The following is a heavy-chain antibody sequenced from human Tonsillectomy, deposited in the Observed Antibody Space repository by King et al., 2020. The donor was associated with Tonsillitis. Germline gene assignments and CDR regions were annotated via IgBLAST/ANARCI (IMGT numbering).Heavy chain of an antibody. V-gene: IGHV3-30-3*01. D-gene: IGHD3-22*01. Sequence: VQLVESGGGVVQPGRSLRLSCAASGFTFSSYAMHGVRQAPGRGLEGVAVISYDGSNKYYADSVKGRFTISRDNSKNTLYLQMNSLRAEDTAVYYCARPGWEEYYYDSSGYYLGYFDYWGQGTLVTVSS. CDR3: ARPGWEEYYYDSSGYYLGYFDY. J-gene: IGHJ4*02. CDR2: ISYDGSNK. CDR1: GFTFSSYA.